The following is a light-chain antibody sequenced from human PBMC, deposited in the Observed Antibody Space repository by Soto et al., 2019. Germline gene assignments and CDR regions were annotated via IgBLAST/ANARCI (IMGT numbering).Light chain of an antibody. CDR2: AAS. J-gene: IGKJ3*01. V-gene: IGKV1-27*01. CDR1: QGISNY. Sequence: DIQMTQSPSSLSASVGDRVTITCRASQGISNYLAWYQQKPGKVPKLLIYAASTLQSGVPSRFSGSGSGTDFTLTISSLQPEDVATYSCQKYSSVPVFGPGTKVEIK. CDR3: QKYSSVPV.